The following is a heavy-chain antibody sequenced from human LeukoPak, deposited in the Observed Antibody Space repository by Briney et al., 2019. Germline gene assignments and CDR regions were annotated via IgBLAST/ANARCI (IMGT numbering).Heavy chain of an antibody. CDR1: GGSISSYS. CDR2: IYTSGST. CDR3: ARGRWGSAYYY. J-gene: IGHJ4*02. D-gene: IGHD7-27*01. Sequence: SETLSLTCTASGGSISSYSWSWIRQPAGKGLEWIGRIYTSGSTNYNPSLKSRVTMSVDTSKNQFSLKLTSVTAADTAVYYCARGRWGSAYYYWGQGTLVTVSS. V-gene: IGHV4-4*07.